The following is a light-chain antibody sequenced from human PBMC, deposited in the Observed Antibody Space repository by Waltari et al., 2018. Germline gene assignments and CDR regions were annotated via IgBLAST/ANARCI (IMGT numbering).Light chain of an antibody. CDR2: SAS. CDR1: QSVSVN. J-gene: IGKJ4*01. V-gene: IGKV3-15*01. CDR3: QQSHNWPPLT. Sequence: EVVLTQSPATLPLPPGERATLPCRASQSVSVNLAWYQQRPGQAPRLLIYSASTRATGIPARFSGSGSGTEFTLTISSLESEDFAVYYCQQSHNWPPLTFGGGTKVEIK.